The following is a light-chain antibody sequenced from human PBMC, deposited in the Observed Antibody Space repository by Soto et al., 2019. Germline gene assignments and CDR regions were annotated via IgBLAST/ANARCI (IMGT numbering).Light chain of an antibody. CDR3: QQSYSTSWT. CDR2: AAS. Sequence: DLQMTQSPSSLSASVGDRVTITCRASQSISNYLNWYQQKPGKAPKLLIFAASSVQSGVPSRFSGSGSGTDFTLNISSLQPEDLATYYCQQSYSTSWTFGQGTKVEIK. CDR1: QSISNY. V-gene: IGKV1-39*01. J-gene: IGKJ1*01.